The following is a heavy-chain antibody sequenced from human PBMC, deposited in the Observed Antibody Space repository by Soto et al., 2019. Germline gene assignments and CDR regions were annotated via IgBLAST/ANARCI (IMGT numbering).Heavy chain of an antibody. CDR1: GFSLTTSGVS. Sequence: QITLKESGPALVKPTQTLTLTCTFSGFSLTTSGVSVGWIRQPPGKALEWLALIYWDDDKRYSPSLKSRLTITKDTSNSQVVLTMITMDSVDTATYYCARSGYQLLYGRNVFDAWGQGTTVTVSP. CDR3: ARSGYQLLYGRNVFDA. D-gene: IGHD2-2*02. V-gene: IGHV2-5*02. CDR2: IYWDDDK. J-gene: IGHJ3*01.